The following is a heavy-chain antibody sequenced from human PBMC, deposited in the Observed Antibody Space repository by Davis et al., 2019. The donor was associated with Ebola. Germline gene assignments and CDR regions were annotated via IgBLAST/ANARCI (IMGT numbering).Heavy chain of an antibody. D-gene: IGHD3-16*01. V-gene: IGHV4-59*01. J-gene: IGHJ4*02. CDR1: GGSISSYF. Sequence: MPSETLSLTCTVSGGSISSYFWGWVRQSPGNGLEFIGYIYYTGSTNYNPSLKSRVTMSVDTSKNHFSLKLRSVTAADTAVYFCARVSRVGVTFDQWGQGTLVTVSS. CDR3: ARVSRVGVTFDQ. CDR2: IYYTGST.